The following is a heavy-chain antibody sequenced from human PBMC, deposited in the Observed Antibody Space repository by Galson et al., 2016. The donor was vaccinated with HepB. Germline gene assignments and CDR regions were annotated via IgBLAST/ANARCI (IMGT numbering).Heavy chain of an antibody. CDR1: GYSFTSYW. D-gene: IGHD6-19*01. CDR2: IYPGDSDT. J-gene: IGHJ5*02. V-gene: IGHV5-51*01. CDR3: ARKALGGIAVAGNKWFDP. Sequence: QSGAEVKKPGESLKISCTGSGYSFTSYWIGWVRQMPGKGLEWMGIIYPGDSDTRYSPSFQGQVTISADKSISTAYLQWSSLKASDTAMYYCARKALGGIAVAGNKWFDPWGQGTLVTVSS.